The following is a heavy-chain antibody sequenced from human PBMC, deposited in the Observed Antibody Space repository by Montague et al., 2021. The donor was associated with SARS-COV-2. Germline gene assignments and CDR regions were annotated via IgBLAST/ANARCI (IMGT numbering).Heavy chain of an antibody. V-gene: IGHV4-59*12. J-gene: IGHJ4*02. D-gene: IGHD4-11*01. CDR3: ARWDPQTLTVISLRGKSANDY. Sequence: SETLSLTCTVSGDSIGGYYWSWIRQPPGKGLQWIGYIYYSGSTHYNPSLKSRVTISVDTSKNQFSLKLSSVTAADTAVYYCARWDPQTLTVISLRGKSANDYWGQGTLVTVSS. CDR1: GDSIGGYY. CDR2: IYYSGST.